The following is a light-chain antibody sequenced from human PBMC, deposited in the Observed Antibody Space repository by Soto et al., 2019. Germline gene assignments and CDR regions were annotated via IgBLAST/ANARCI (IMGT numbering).Light chain of an antibody. CDR3: AAWDDSLNPSYV. CDR2: NNN. Sequence: QSVLTQSPSASGTPGQRVTISCSGSSSNVGVNSVNWYQQVPGTTPRLLIYNNNQRPSGVPDRFSGSKSGTSASLAISGLQSEDEADYYCAAWDDSLNPSYVFGTGTKLTVL. V-gene: IGLV1-44*01. J-gene: IGLJ1*01. CDR1: SSNVGVNS.